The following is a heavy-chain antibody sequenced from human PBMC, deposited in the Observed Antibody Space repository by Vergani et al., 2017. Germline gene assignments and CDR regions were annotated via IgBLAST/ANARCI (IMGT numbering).Heavy chain of an antibody. Sequence: QVTLRESGPALVKPTQTLTLTCTFSGFSLSTSGMCVSWIRQPPGKALEWLARIDWDDDEYDSTSLKTRLTISKDTSNNQVVLTMTNMDPVDPATYYCARLRCSTYYFIDYWGQGTLVTVSS. J-gene: IGHJ4*02. D-gene: IGHD3-22*01. V-gene: IGHV2-70*15. CDR3: ARLRCSTYYFIDY. CDR2: IDWDDDE. CDR1: GFSLSTSGMC.